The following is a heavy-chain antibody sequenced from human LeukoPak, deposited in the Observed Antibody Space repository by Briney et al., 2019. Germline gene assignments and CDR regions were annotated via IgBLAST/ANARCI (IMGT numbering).Heavy chain of an antibody. CDR1: GFTFHDYA. Sequence: GGSLRLSCAASGFTFHDYAIHWVRQGPGKGLEWVSGISWNSGIIGYAESVKGRFTISRDNAKNSLYLQMNSLRAEDTALYYCASGGIYYGAAFDFWGQGTLVTVSS. CDR2: ISWNSGII. D-gene: IGHD1-26*01. V-gene: IGHV3-9*01. CDR3: ASGGIYYGAAFDF. J-gene: IGHJ4*02.